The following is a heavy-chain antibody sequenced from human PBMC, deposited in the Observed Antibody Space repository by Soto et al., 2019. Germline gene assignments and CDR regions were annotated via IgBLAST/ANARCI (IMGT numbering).Heavy chain of an antibody. CDR2: MNPNSGNT. CDR1: GYTFTSYD. D-gene: IGHD6-6*01. J-gene: IGHJ6*02. CDR3: ARVIAARPGYYYYGMDV. V-gene: IGHV1-8*01. Sequence: ASVKVSCKASGYTFTSYDINWVRQATGQGLEWMGWMNPNSGNTGYAQKFQGRVTMTRNTSIGTAYMELSSLRSEDTAVYYCARVIAARPGYYYYGMDVWGQGTTVTVSS.